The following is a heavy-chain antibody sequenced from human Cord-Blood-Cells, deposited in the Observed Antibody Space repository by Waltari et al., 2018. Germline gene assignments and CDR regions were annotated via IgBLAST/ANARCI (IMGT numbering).Heavy chain of an antibody. CDR3: AIVVKGAFDI. J-gene: IGHJ3*02. Sequence: QVTLVQFGAEVKQPGSSVTVSCKASGGTFSSFAISWVRQAPGQGLGWMGGIIPIFGTANYAQKFQGRVTITADESTSTAYMELSSLRSEDTAVYYCAIVVKGAFDIWGQGTMVTVSS. CDR2: IIPIFGTA. D-gene: IGHD3-22*01. V-gene: IGHV1-69*01. CDR1: GGTFSSFA.